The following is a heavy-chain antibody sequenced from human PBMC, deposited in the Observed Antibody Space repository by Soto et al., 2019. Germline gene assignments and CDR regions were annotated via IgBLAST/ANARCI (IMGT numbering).Heavy chain of an antibody. Sequence: EVQLFESGGGLVQPGGSLRLSCAASGFTFSSYAMSWVRQAPGKGLEWVSAISGSGGSTYYADSVKGRFTISRDNAKNTLYLQMNSLRAEDTAVYYCAKDGTLYSSGWYLPSDYWGQGTLVTVSS. D-gene: IGHD6-19*01. CDR1: GFTFSSYA. J-gene: IGHJ4*02. CDR2: ISGSGGST. CDR3: AKDGTLYSSGWYLPSDY. V-gene: IGHV3-23*01.